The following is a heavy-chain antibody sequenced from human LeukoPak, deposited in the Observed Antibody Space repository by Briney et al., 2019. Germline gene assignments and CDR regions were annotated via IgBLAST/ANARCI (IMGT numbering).Heavy chain of an antibody. V-gene: IGHV3-9*01. D-gene: IGHD3-10*01. CDR1: GFTFDDYA. Sequence: PGGSLRLSCAASGFTFDDYAMHWVRQAPGKGLEWVSGINWNSGSIGYADSVKGRFTISRDNAKNSLYLQMNSLRAEDTALYYCAKDSGYGSGRDDAFDIWGQGTMVTVSS. CDR2: INWNSGSI. J-gene: IGHJ3*02. CDR3: AKDSGYGSGRDDAFDI.